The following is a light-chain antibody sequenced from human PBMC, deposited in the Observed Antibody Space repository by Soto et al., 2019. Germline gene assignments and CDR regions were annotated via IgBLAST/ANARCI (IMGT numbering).Light chain of an antibody. CDR3: SSYTSSSTLVV. V-gene: IGLV2-14*01. CDR1: SSDVGGYNY. J-gene: IGLJ2*01. Sequence: QSALTQPASVSGSPGQSITISCPGTSSDVGGYNYVSWYQQHPGKAPKLMIYEVSNRPSGVSNRFSGSKSGNTASLTISGLQAEDEADYYCSSYTSSSTLVVFGGRTKLTVL. CDR2: EVS.